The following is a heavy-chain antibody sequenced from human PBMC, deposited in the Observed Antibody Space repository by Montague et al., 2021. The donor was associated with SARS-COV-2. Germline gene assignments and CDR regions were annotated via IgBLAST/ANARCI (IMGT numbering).Heavy chain of an antibody. D-gene: IGHD3-10*01. Sequence: SETLSLTCAVYGGSFSGYCWSWIRQPPGKGLEWIGEINHSGSTNYNPSLESRVTISVDTSKNQFSLKLSSVSAADTAVYYCARVRYYGSGTFVGMDVWGQGTTVTVSS. CDR2: INHSGST. J-gene: IGHJ6*02. CDR1: GGSFSGYC. V-gene: IGHV4-34*01. CDR3: ARVRYYGSGTFVGMDV.